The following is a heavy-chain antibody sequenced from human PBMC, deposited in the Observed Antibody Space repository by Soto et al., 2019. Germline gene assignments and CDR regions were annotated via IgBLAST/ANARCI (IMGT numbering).Heavy chain of an antibody. J-gene: IGHJ4*02. V-gene: IGHV4-34*01. CDR1: GGSFSGYY. CDR3: ARQSAGRYSSSWYFNLHYFDY. CDR2: INHSGST. D-gene: IGHD6-13*01. Sequence: SETLSLTCAVYGGSFSGYYWSWIRQPPGKGLEWIGEINHSGSTNYNPSLKSRVTISVDTSKNQFSLKLSSVTAADTAVYYCARQSAGRYSSSWYFNLHYFDYWGQGTLVTVSS.